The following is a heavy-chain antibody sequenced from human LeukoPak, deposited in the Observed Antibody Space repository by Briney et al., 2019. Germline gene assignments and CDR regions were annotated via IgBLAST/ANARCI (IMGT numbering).Heavy chain of an antibody. CDR1: GYTFTSYY. D-gene: IGHD2-8*01. J-gene: IGHJ3*02. CDR2: INPSGGST. Sequence: ASVKASCKASGYTFTSYYMHWVRQAPGQGLEWMGIINPSGGSTSYAQKFQGRVTMTRDMSTSTVYMELSSLRSEDTAVYYCARGLLIHAFDIWGQGTMVTVSS. CDR3: ARGLLIHAFDI. V-gene: IGHV1-46*01.